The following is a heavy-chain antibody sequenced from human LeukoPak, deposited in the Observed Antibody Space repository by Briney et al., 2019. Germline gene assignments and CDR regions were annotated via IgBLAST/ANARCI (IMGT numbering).Heavy chain of an antibody. CDR3: AKDIVVVTGIFGAMNY. J-gene: IGHJ4*02. V-gene: IGHV3-30*18. CDR1: GFSFNSYG. Sequence: GRSLRLSCAASGFSFNSYGMHWVRQAPGKGLEWVAVISYDGSNKFHADAVKGRFTISRDNSKNILYLEMNSLRPEDTAVYYCAKDIVVVTGIFGAMNYWGQGTLVTVSS. D-gene: IGHD2-21*02. CDR2: ISYDGSNK.